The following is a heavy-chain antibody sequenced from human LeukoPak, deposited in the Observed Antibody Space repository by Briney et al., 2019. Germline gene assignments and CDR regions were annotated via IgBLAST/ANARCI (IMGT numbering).Heavy chain of an antibody. J-gene: IGHJ4*02. CDR3: TREVMSGETIWGTSFDY. CDR2: VRRKASEGTT. V-gene: IGHV3-49*04. CDR1: GFTLGDYA. Sequence: GGSLRLSCTVYGFTLGDYAMGWVRQAPGRGRGWVGLVRRKASEGTTEYAASVTRTFTTSRDDSKSIAYMLMNSLKTEDTAVYYCTREVMSGETIWGTSFDYWGQGTLVTVSS. D-gene: IGHD3-10*02.